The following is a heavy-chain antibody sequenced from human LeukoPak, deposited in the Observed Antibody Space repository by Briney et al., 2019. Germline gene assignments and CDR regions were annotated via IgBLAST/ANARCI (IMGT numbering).Heavy chain of an antibody. J-gene: IGHJ4*02. CDR1: GFTFSDYY. CDR2: ISSSSGRTI. Sequence: PGGSLRLSCAASGFTFSDYYMSWIRQAPGKGLEWVSYISSSSGRTIYYADSVKGRFTIPRDNAKNSLYLQMNSLRAEDTAVYYCARDGYRKLKYWGQGTLVIVSS. D-gene: IGHD5-24*01. CDR3: ARDGYRKLKY. V-gene: IGHV3-11*01.